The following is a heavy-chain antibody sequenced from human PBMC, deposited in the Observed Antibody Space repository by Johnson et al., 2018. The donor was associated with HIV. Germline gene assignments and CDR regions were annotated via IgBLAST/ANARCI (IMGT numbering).Heavy chain of an antibody. D-gene: IGHD4-17*01. Sequence: VQLVESGGGLVQPGRSLRLSCVGSGFTFSNYALHCVRQAPGKGLEWVSSISGGSTSYADSVRGRFTISRDNSKNTVYLQMNRLRAEDTAVYYCAKDAYDYGDYGAFDIWGQGTMVTVSS. CDR2: ISGGST. J-gene: IGHJ3*02. V-gene: IGHV3-38-3*01. CDR3: AKDAYDYGDYGAFDI. CDR1: GFTFSNYA.